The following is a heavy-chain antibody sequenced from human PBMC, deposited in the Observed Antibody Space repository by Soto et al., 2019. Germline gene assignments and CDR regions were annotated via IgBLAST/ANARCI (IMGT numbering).Heavy chain of an antibody. Sequence: PGGSLRLSCAASGFTFSSYAMSWVRQAPGKGLEWVSAISGSGGSTYYADSVKGRFTISRDNSKNTLYLQMNSLRAEDTAVYYCAKGTTVTTHRNYYFDYWGQGTLVTVSS. CDR2: ISGSGGST. J-gene: IGHJ4*02. V-gene: IGHV3-23*01. D-gene: IGHD4-17*01. CDR1: GFTFSSYA. CDR3: AKGTTVTTHRNYYFDY.